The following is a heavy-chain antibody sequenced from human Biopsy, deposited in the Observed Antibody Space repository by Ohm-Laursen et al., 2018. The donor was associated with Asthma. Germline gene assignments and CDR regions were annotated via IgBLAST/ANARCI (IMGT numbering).Heavy chain of an antibody. J-gene: IGHJ6*02. CDR3: ARGYSGSDRIVYYYSGLEV. D-gene: IGHD5-12*01. CDR1: GDSFSNYA. Sequence: SVKVSCKASGDSFSNYAISWVRQAPGQGLEWMGGLIPVLGTPDHAQTFEGRVTTTADESTSTAYMELSSLSSEDTAVYYCARGYSGSDRIVYYYSGLEVWGQGTTVTVSS. CDR2: LIPVLGTP. V-gene: IGHV1-69*13.